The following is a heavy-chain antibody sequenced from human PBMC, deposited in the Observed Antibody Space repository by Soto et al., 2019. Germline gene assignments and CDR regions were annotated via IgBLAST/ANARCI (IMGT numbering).Heavy chain of an antibody. J-gene: IGHJ5*02. CDR2: ISAYNGNT. D-gene: IGHD2-15*01. CDR3: ARDIVVVVAATRLGWFGP. Sequence: GASVKVSCKASGYTLTSYGISWVRQAPGQGLERMGWISAYNGNTNYAQKLQGRVTMTTDTSTSTAYMELRSLRSDDTAVYYCARDIVVVVAATRLGWFGPWGQGTLVTVS. CDR1: GYTLTSYG. V-gene: IGHV1-18*01.